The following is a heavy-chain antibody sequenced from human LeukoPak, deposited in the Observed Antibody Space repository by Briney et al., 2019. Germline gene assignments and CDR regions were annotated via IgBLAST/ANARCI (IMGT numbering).Heavy chain of an antibody. D-gene: IGHD3-3*01. CDR2: INPNSGGT. V-gene: IGHV1-2*02. Sequence: GASVNVSCKASGYTFTGYYMHWVRPAPGQGLEWMGWINPNSGGTNYAQKFQGRVTMTRDTSISTAYLDLSRLRSDDTAVYYCARHGRFYDAFDIWGQGTMVTVSS. CDR1: GYTFTGYY. CDR3: ARHGRFYDAFDI. J-gene: IGHJ3*02.